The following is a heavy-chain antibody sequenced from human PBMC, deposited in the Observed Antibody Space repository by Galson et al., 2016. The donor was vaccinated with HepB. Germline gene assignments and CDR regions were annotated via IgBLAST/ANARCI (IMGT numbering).Heavy chain of an antibody. CDR3: ARDYGDNSFYGMDV. CDR1: GYTFTGYY. Sequence: SVKVSCKASGYTFTGYYMHWVRQAPGQGLEWMGWVNPNSGGTNYEQKFQGRVSMTRDTSISTAYMVLSRLRSDDTAVYYCARDYGDNSFYGMDVWGQGTTVTVSS. V-gene: IGHV1-2*02. J-gene: IGHJ6*02. D-gene: IGHD4-17*01. CDR2: VNPNSGGT.